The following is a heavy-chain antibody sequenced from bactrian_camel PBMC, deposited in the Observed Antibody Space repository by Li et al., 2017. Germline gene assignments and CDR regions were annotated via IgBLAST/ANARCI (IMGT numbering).Heavy chain of an antibody. J-gene: IGHJ4*01. CDR3: AKSGYTN. CDR2: MSDGGGT. V-gene: IGHV3S36*01. D-gene: IGHD2*01. Sequence: DVQLVESGGGSVQAGGSLRLSCGASGSIYGDACVGWLRQAPGKGLEWVSSMSDGGGTGYADSVKGRFTISRDSAKNTVYLQMNSLNPEDTAVYYCAKSGYTNWGQGTQVTVS. CDR1: GSIYGDAC.